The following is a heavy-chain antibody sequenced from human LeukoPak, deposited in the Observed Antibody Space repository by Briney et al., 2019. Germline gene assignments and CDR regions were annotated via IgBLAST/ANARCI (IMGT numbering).Heavy chain of an antibody. J-gene: IGHJ6*02. CDR1: GYAFTSYG. CDR3: ARGEGYGGIYGMDV. D-gene: IGHD4-23*01. CDR2: ISEYNGNT. V-gene: IGHV1-18*01. Sequence: ASVKVSCKASGYAFTSYGISWVRQAPGQGLEWMGWISEYNGNTNYAQKFQGRVTMTTDTSTSTAYMELRSLRSDDTAVYYCARGEGYGGIYGMDVWGQGTTVTVSS.